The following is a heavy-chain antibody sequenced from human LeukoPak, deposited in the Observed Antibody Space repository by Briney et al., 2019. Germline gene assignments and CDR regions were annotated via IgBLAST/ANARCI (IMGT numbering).Heavy chain of an antibody. D-gene: IGHD2-2*01. J-gene: IGHJ4*02. CDR2: INSGSTDI. CDR1: GFTLSSYE. Sequence: GGSLGLSCAASGFTLSSYEMNWFRQAPGKGLEWVSYINSGSTDIQYADSVKGRFTISRDNAKNSLYLQMNSLRADDAAVYYCARAVSPTDCSNLRCYFCDNWGQGTLVTVSS. V-gene: IGHV3-48*03. CDR3: ARAVSPTDCSNLRCYFCDN.